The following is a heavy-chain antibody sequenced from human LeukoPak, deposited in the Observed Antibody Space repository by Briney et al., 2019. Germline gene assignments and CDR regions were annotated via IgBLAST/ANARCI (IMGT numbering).Heavy chain of an antibody. CDR2: ISHSGST. CDR1: GGSFSIYY. V-gene: IGHV4-34*01. Sequence: KPPQTLSLTCAVDGGSFSIYYWSWIRQHPGNGLEWIGEISHSGSTNYNPSLKSRVTISVDTSKKQSSLKLSSVTAADTAVYYCAEAGWLEYYFDYWGQGTLVTVSS. CDR3: AEAGWLEYYFDY. J-gene: IGHJ4*02. D-gene: IGHD6-19*01.